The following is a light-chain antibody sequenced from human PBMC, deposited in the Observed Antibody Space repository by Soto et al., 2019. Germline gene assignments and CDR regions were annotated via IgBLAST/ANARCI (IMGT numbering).Light chain of an antibody. CDR3: QQYDKWPLT. V-gene: IGKV3-15*01. CDR1: QSVYSN. Sequence: EILMTQSPATLSVSPGERATLSCRASQSVYSNLAWYQQKPGQAPRLLIHGTFTRATGIPARFSGSGSGTEFTLTFSSLQSEDFAVYYCQQYDKWPLTFGGGTKVEIK. J-gene: IGKJ4*01. CDR2: GTF.